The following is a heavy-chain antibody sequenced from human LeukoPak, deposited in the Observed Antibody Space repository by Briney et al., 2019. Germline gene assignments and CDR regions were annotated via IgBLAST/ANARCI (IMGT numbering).Heavy chain of an antibody. Sequence: AGGSPRLSCAASGFTFSSYWMSWVRQAPGKGPEWVANIKQDGSEKYYVDSVKGRFTISRDNAKNSLYLQMNSLRAEDTAVYYCARERVENGDDYYFDHWGQGTLVTVSS. D-gene: IGHD4-17*01. CDR3: ARERVENGDDYYFDH. J-gene: IGHJ4*02. V-gene: IGHV3-7*01. CDR1: GFTFSSYW. CDR2: IKQDGSEK.